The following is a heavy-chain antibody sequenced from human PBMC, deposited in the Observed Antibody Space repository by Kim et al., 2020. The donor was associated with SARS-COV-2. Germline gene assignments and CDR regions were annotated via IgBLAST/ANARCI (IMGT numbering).Heavy chain of an antibody. CDR2: ISYDGSNK. J-gene: IGHJ6*03. V-gene: IGHV3-30*18. CDR3: AKVKDSSGYYSRFDYYYMDV. CDR1: GFTFSSYG. D-gene: IGHD3-22*01. Sequence: GGSLRLSCAASGFTFSSYGMHWVRQAPGKGLEWVAVISYDGSNKYYADSVKGRFTISRDNSKNTLYLQMNSLRAEDTAVYYCAKVKDSSGYYSRFDYYYMDVWGKGTTVTVSS.